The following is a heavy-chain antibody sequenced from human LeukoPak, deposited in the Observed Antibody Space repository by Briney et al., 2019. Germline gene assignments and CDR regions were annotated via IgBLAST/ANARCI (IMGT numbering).Heavy chain of an antibody. J-gene: IGHJ5*02. Sequence: GASVKVSCKASGYTFTSYDINWVRQAPGQGLEWMGWMNPNSGNTGYAQKFQGRVTMTRNTSISTAYMELSSLRSEDTAVYYCARQGPGITGTTVVHPWGQGTLVTVSS. CDR3: ARQGPGITGTTVVHP. CDR2: MNPNSGNT. D-gene: IGHD1-7*01. V-gene: IGHV1-8*01. CDR1: GYTFTSYD.